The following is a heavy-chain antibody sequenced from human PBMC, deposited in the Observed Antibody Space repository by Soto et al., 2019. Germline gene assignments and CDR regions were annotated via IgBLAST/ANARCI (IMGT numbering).Heavy chain of an antibody. D-gene: IGHD2-15*01. Sequence: QVQLQESGPGLVEPSETLSLTCTVSGGSISSYYWSWIRQPPGKGLEWIGYIYYSGSTNYNPSLTSRVTISVDTSKNQFSLKLSSVTAADTAVYYCARAIQGGSLSNWFDPWGQGTLVTVSS. CDR3: ARAIQGGSLSNWFDP. CDR1: GGSISSYY. V-gene: IGHV4-59*01. J-gene: IGHJ5*02. CDR2: IYYSGST.